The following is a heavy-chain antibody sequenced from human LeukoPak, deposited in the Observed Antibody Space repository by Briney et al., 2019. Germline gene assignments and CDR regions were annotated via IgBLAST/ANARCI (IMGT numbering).Heavy chain of an antibody. J-gene: IGHJ4*02. CDR1: GYTFSAYW. Sequence: GESLKISCQGSGYTFSAYWIGWVRQMPGKGLGWMGMIYPGDSDTKYRPSFQGQVTISADKSISTAYLQWSSLKASDTATYYCATSTYCSTTSCFFDSWGQGTLVTVSS. CDR2: IYPGDSDT. CDR3: ATSTYCSTTSCFFDS. V-gene: IGHV5-51*01. D-gene: IGHD2-2*01.